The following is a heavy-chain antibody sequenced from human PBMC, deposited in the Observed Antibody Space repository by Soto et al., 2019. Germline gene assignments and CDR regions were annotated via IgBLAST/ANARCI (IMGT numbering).Heavy chain of an antibody. CDR2: IYYSGST. Sequence: SETLSLTCTVSGGSISSYYWSWIRQPPGKGLEWIGYIYYSGSTNYNPSLKSRVTISVDTSKNQFSLKLSSVTAADTAVYYCARDIMGTNYYYYGMEVWGQGTTVTVSS. V-gene: IGHV4-59*01. CDR1: GGSISSYY. CDR3: ARDIMGTNYYYYGMEV. D-gene: IGHD2-8*01. J-gene: IGHJ6*02.